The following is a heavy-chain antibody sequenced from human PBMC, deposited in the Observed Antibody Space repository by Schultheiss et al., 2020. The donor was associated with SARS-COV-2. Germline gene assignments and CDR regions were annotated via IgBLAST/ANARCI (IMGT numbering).Heavy chain of an antibody. CDR2: IIPIFGTA. D-gene: IGHD1-26*01. CDR3: ARPAMMGGFQH. Sequence: SVKVSCKASGGTFSSYAISWVRQAPGQGLEWMGGIIPIFGTANYAQKFQGRVTVTTDTSSSTVYMELSSLRSEDTAVYYCARPAMMGGFQHWGQGTLVTVSS. J-gene: IGHJ1*01. CDR1: GGTFSSYA. V-gene: IGHV1-69*05.